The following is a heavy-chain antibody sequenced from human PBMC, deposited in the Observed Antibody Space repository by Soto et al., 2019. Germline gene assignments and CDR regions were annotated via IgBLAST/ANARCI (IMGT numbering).Heavy chain of an antibody. D-gene: IGHD2-2*01. CDR2: IYPGDSDT. V-gene: IGHV5-51*01. CDR3: ARHCTMGYCSSTSCYGGSWFDP. CDR1: GYSFTSYW. Sequence: PGESLKISCKGSGYSFTSYWIGWVRQMPGKGLEWMGIIYPGDSDTRYSPSFQGQVTISADKSISTAYLQWSSLKASDTAMYYCARHCTMGYCSSTSCYGGSWFDPWGQGTLVTVSS. J-gene: IGHJ5*02.